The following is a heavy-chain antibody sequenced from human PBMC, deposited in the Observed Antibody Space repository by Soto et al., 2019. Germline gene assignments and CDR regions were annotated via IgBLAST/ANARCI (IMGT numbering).Heavy chain of an antibody. CDR3: AKDLSSSWFKARDFDY. CDR2: ISGSGGST. J-gene: IGHJ4*02. D-gene: IGHD6-13*01. Sequence: QPGGSLRLSCAASGFTFSSYAMSWVRQAPGKGLEWVSAISGSGGSTYYADSVKGRFTISRDNSKNTLYLQMNSLRAEDTAIYYCAKDLSSSWFKARDFDYWGQGTLVTVSS. V-gene: IGHV3-23*01. CDR1: GFTFSSYA.